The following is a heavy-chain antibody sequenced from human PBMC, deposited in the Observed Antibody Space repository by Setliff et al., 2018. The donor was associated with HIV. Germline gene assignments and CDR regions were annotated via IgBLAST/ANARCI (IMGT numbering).Heavy chain of an antibody. D-gene: IGHD4-17*01. Sequence: GASVKVSCKTSGGSFNTYSISWVRQAPGQGLEWMGGIITILGGVTKYAQKFQGRVTITADESTNTAYLELSSLRSEDTAVYYCAGLYGDYWGGYWGHGTLVTVSS. V-gene: IGHV1-69*10. CDR3: AGLYGDYWGGY. CDR1: GGSFNTYS. J-gene: IGHJ4*01. CDR2: IITILGGVT.